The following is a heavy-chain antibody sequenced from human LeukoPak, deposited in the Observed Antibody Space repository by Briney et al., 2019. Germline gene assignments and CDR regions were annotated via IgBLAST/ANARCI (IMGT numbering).Heavy chain of an antibody. J-gene: IGHJ4*02. Sequence: PGGSLRISCAASGFTFSNYGMNWFRQAPGKGLEWVSVISDSGGKTHYADSVKGRFTISRDNSKNTLYLQMNSLRLEDTAAYYCATRPGYRAFDYWGQGTLVTVSS. CDR1: GFTFSNYG. V-gene: IGHV3-23*01. CDR2: ISDSGGKT. D-gene: IGHD1-1*01. CDR3: ATRPGYRAFDY.